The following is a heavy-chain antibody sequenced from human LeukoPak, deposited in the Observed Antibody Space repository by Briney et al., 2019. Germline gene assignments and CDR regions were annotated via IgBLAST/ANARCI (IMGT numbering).Heavy chain of an antibody. Sequence: GGSLRLSCAAPGFTVSSNYMSWVRQAPGEGLEWVSVIYSGGNTYYADSVKGRFTISRDSSRNTVFLHMNTLRAEDTAVYYCARDRQFGDFYWYFDLWGRGTLVTVSS. V-gene: IGHV3-53*01. D-gene: IGHD4-17*01. CDR3: ARDRQFGDFYWYFDL. CDR1: GFTVSSNY. CDR2: IYSGGNT. J-gene: IGHJ2*01.